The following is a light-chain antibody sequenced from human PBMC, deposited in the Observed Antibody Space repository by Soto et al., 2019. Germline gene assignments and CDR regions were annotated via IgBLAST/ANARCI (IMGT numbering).Light chain of an antibody. V-gene: IGKV1-5*03. CDR3: QQYNSSSPT. Sequence: DIQMTQSPSTLSASVGDRVTITCRASQSISVWLAWYQQKAGKAPNLLIYKASRLESGVPSRFSGSGSETEFTLTISGLQPGDSATYYCQQYNSSSPTIGQGTQVEVK. CDR2: KAS. J-gene: IGKJ1*01. CDR1: QSISVW.